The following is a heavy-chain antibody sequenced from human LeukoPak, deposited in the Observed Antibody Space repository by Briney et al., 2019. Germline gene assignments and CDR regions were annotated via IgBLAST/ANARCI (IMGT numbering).Heavy chain of an antibody. V-gene: IGHV4-31*11. CDR2: IYYSGST. D-gene: IGHD4-17*01. CDR3: ARETTVAVDY. Sequence: SETLSLTCAVYGGSFSGYYWSWIRQHPGKGLEWIGYIYYSGSTYYNPSLKSRVTISVDTSKNQFSLKLSPVTAADTAVYYCARETTVAVDYWGQGTLVTVSS. CDR1: GGSFSGYY. J-gene: IGHJ4*02.